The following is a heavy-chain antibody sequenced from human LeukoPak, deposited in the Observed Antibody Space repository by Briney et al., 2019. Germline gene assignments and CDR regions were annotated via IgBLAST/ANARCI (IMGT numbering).Heavy chain of an antibody. J-gene: IGHJ4*02. D-gene: IGHD1-26*01. Sequence: PSETLSLTCTVSGGSISSSSYYWVWIRQSPGKGLEWIGSIYYSGGTYYNPSLKSRVTISVDTSKNQFSLNLSSVTAADTAIYYCARHGSGPVGATNYWGQGTLVTVSS. V-gene: IGHV4-39*01. CDR1: GGSISSSSYY. CDR2: IYYSGGT. CDR3: ARHGSGPVGATNY.